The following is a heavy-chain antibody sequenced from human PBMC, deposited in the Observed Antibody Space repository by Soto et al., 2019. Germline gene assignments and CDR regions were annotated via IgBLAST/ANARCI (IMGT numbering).Heavy chain of an antibody. D-gene: IGHD3-10*01. Sequence: SETLSLTCTVSGGSISSYYWSWIRQPPGKGLEWIGYIYYSGSTNYNPSLKSRVTISVDTSKNQSSLKLSSVTAADTAVYYCARVRLPPVYYGSGSYYYYFDYWGQGTLVTVAS. CDR1: GGSISSYY. V-gene: IGHV4-59*01. CDR2: IYYSGST. CDR3: ARVRLPPVYYGSGSYYYYFDY. J-gene: IGHJ4*02.